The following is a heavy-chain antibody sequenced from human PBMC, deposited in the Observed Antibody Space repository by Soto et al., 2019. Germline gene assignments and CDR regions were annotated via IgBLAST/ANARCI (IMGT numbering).Heavy chain of an antibody. J-gene: IGHJ6*02. CDR3: ARGYSAYDSLFYYYGMDV. Sequence: ASVKVSCKASGYTFTGYYMHWVRQAPGQGLEWMGWINPNSGGTNYAQKFQGWVTMTRDTSISTAYMELSRLRSDDTAVYYCARGYSAYDSLFYYYGMDVWGQGTTVTVSS. CDR2: INPNSGGT. V-gene: IGHV1-2*04. CDR1: GYTFTGYY. D-gene: IGHD5-12*01.